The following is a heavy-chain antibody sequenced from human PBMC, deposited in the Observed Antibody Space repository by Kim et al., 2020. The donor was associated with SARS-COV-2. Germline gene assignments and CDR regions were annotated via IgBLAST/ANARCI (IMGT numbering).Heavy chain of an antibody. V-gene: IGHV3-23*01. CDR1: GFTFSSYA. D-gene: IGHD2-21*01. CDR2: ISGIVDST. Sequence: GGSLRLSCAASGFTFSSYAMSWVRQAPGKGLEWVSTISGIVDSTYYADSVKGQFTISRDNSKNKLYLQMNSLRADDTAVYFCAKVKYCGGSQYFDAWGQGTLVSVSS. J-gene: IGHJ5*02. CDR3: AKVKYCGGSQYFDA.